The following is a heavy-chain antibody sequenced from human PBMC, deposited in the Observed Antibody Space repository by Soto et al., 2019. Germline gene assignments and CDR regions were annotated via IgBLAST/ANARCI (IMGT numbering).Heavy chain of an antibody. V-gene: IGHV3-21*01. J-gene: IGHJ5*02. D-gene: IGHD6-6*01. CDR2: IISSSSYI. Sequence: GGSLTLSCAASGFTFSSYSMNWVRQAPGEGLEWVSSIISSSSYIYYADSVKGRFTISRDNAKNSLYLQMNSLRAEDTAVYYCSRDPVIAAANWFDPWGQGTLVTVSS. CDR3: SRDPVIAAANWFDP. CDR1: GFTFSSYS.